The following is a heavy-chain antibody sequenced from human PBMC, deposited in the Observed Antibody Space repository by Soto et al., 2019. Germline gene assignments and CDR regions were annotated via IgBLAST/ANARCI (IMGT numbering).Heavy chain of an antibody. CDR1: GGSFSGYY. Sequence: TSETLSLTCAVYGGSFSGYYWSWIRQPPGKGLEWIGEINHSGSTNYNPSLKSRVTISVDTSKNQFSLKLSSVTAADTAVYYCASGKQYNLFSPWGKGTLVTVAS. V-gene: IGHV4-34*01. CDR2: INHSGST. D-gene: IGHD4-4*01. J-gene: IGHJ5*02. CDR3: ASGKQYNLFSP.